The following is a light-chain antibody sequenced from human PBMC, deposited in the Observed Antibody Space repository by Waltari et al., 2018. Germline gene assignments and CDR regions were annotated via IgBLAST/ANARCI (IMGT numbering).Light chain of an antibody. J-gene: IGKJ1*01. Sequence: EIVLTQSPGTLSLSPGERATLPCRTSQSVSRTLAWYQQKPGQAPKLLIYGASIRATGIPDRFTGSGSGTDFSLTISSREPEDFAVYFCQHYVRLPATFGQGTKVEIK. CDR2: GAS. CDR3: QHYVRLPAT. V-gene: IGKV3-20*01. CDR1: QSVSRT.